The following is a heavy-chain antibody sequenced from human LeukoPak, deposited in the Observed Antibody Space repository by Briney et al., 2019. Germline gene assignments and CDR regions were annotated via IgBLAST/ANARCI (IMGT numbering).Heavy chain of an antibody. J-gene: IGHJ4*02. CDR1: GFTFSSYA. Sequence: GGSLRLSCAASGFTFSSYAMSWVRQAPGKGLEWVSAISGSGGSTYYADSVKGRFTISRDNSKNTLYLQMNSLGAEDTAVYYCAKASWYDSSGYYENLFDYWGQGTLVTVSS. V-gene: IGHV3-23*01. CDR2: ISGSGGST. D-gene: IGHD3-22*01. CDR3: AKASWYDSSGYYENLFDY.